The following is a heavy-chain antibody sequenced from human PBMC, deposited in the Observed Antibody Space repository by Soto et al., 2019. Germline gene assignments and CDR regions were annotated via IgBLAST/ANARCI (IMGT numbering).Heavy chain of an antibody. CDR2: IDPSDSYT. Sequence: GESLKIACKGSGYRFTSYWITWVRQMPGKGLEWMGRIDPSDSYTNYSPSFQGHVSMSADKSISTAYLQWSSLKASDTAMYYCARVTRYPNYYGMDVWGQGPTVTVSS. V-gene: IGHV5-10-1*01. CDR1: GYRFTSYW. CDR3: ARVTRYPNYYGMDV. D-gene: IGHD3-16*02. J-gene: IGHJ6*02.